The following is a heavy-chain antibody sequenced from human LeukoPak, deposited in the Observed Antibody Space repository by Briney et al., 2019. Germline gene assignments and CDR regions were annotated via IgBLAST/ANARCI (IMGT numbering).Heavy chain of an antibody. CDR2: IYYSGST. Sequence: SETLSLPCTVSGGSISSSSYYWSWIRQPPGKGLEWIGYIYYSGSTNYNPSLKSRVTISVDTSKNQFSLKLSSVTAADTAVYYCARHLGYCSGGSCWDFDYWGQGTLVTVSS. D-gene: IGHD2-15*01. J-gene: IGHJ4*02. CDR3: ARHLGYCSGGSCWDFDY. V-gene: IGHV4-61*05. CDR1: GGSISSSSYY.